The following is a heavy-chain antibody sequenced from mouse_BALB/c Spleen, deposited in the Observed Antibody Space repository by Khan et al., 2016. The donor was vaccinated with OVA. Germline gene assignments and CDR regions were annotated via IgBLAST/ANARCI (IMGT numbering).Heavy chain of an antibody. CDR3: ADHLTGSFAY. D-gene: IGHD4-1*01. V-gene: IGHV5-6*01. J-gene: IGHJ3*01. CDR2: ISSGGDYT. Sequence: EVHLVESGGDLVKPGGSLKLSCAASGFTFSSYSMSWVRQTPDKRLEWVASISSGGDYTYYPDSVEGRFTISRDNAKNTLYLQMSDLKSEDTAMYYCADHLTGSFAYWGQGTLVTVSA. CDR1: GFTFSSYS.